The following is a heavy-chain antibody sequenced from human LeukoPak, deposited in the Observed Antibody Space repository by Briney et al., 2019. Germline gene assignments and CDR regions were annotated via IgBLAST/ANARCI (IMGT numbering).Heavy chain of an antibody. V-gene: IGHV4-39*07. CDR2: IYHSGST. CDR3: ARDRVSYYGSGSYGY. CDR1: GGFISTRGYF. D-gene: IGHD3-10*01. Sequence: SETLSLTCTVSGGFISTRGYFWGWIRQPPGKGLEWIGNIYHSGSTNYNPSLKSRVTISVDTSKNQFSLKLRSVTAADTAVYYCARDRVSYYGSGSYGYWGQGTLVTVSS. J-gene: IGHJ4*02.